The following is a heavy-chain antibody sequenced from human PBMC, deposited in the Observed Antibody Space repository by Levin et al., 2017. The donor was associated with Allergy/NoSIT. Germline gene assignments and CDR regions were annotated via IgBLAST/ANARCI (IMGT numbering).Heavy chain of an antibody. CDR2: ISSSSSTI. D-gene: IGHD3-3*01. CDR1: GFTFSSYS. Sequence: GGSLRLSCAASGFTFSSYSMNWVRQAPGKGLEWVSYISSSSSTIYYADSVKGRFTISRDNAKNSLYLQMNSLRDEDTAVYYCARDLSETLYYDFWSGYSYGMDVWGQGTTVTVSS. J-gene: IGHJ6*02. CDR3: ARDLSETLYYDFWSGYSYGMDV. V-gene: IGHV3-48*02.